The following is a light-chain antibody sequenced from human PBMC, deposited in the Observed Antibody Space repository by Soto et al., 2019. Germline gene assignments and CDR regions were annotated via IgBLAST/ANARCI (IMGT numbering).Light chain of an antibody. CDR3: QQYGSSSYT. J-gene: IGKJ2*01. Sequence: EIVLPQSPGTLSLSPGERATLSCRASPSVSSRYLAWYQQKPGQAPRLLIYGASSMATGIPDRFSGSGSGTDFTLTISRLEPEDCAVYYCQQYGSSSYTFGQGTKLEIK. CDR1: PSVSSRY. V-gene: IGKV3-20*01. CDR2: GAS.